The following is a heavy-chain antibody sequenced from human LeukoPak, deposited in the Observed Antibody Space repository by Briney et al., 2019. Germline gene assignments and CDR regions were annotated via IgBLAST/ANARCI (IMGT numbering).Heavy chain of an antibody. CDR2: INAGNGNT. V-gene: IGHV1-3*01. Sequence: GASVKVSCKASGYTFTSYAMHWVRQAPGQRLEWMGWINAGNGNTKYSQKFQGRVTITRDTSASTAYMELSSLRSEDTAVYYCARDPGSPPDLLVNYYYYGMDVWGQGTTVTVSS. D-gene: IGHD6-13*01. CDR1: GYTFTSYA. CDR3: ARDPGSPPDLLVNYYYYGMDV. J-gene: IGHJ6*02.